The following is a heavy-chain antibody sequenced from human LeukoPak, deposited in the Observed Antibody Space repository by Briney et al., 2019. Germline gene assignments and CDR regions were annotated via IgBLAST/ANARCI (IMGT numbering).Heavy chain of an antibody. D-gene: IGHD3-10*01. V-gene: IGHV4-61*02. J-gene: IGHJ4*02. Sequence: SQALSLTCTVSGGSISSGSYYWSWIRQPAGKGLEWIGRIYTSGSTNYNPSLKSRVTISVDTSKNQFSLKLSSMTAADTAVYYCARGLWFGELLSAFDYWGQGTLVTVSS. CDR1: GGSISSGSYY. CDR2: IYTSGST. CDR3: ARGLWFGELLSAFDY.